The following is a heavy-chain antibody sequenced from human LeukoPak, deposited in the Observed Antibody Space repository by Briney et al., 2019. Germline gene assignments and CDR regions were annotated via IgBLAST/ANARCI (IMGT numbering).Heavy chain of an antibody. CDR3: ARDDSSGHTIPNFDY. J-gene: IGHJ4*02. Sequence: ASVKVSCKASGYTFAGYYMHWVRQAPGQGLEWMGWINPNSGGTNYAQKFQGRVTMTRDTSISTAYMELSRLRSDDTAVYYCARDDSSGHTIPNFDYWGQGTLVTVSS. V-gene: IGHV1-2*02. D-gene: IGHD3-22*01. CDR2: INPNSGGT. CDR1: GYTFAGYY.